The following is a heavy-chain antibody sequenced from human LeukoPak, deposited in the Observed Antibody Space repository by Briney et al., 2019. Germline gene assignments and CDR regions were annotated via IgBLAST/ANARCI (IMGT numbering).Heavy chain of an antibody. CDR3: ARDMAINKYYYDSSGYWLGDAFDI. CDR2: INHSGST. J-gene: IGHJ3*02. Sequence: SETLSLTCAVYGGSFSGYYWSWIRQPPGKGLEWIGEINHSGSTNYNPSLKSRVTISVDTSKNQFSLKLSSVTAADTAVYYCARDMAINKYYYDSSGYWLGDAFDIWGQGTMVTVSS. CDR1: GGSFSGYY. V-gene: IGHV4-34*01. D-gene: IGHD3-22*01.